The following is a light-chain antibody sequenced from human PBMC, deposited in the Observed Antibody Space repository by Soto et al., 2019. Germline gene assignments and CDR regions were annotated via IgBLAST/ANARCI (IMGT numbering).Light chain of an antibody. CDR1: QSLSGY. V-gene: IGKV3-11*01. Sequence: EIVLTQSPATLSLSLGERATLSCRASQSLSGYLAWYQQKPGQPHRLLIYGASHRATGIPARFTGTGSGTDFTLTISRLEPEDFAVYYCQDRGNWPIYTFGGGTKLDLK. J-gene: IGKJ4*01. CDR2: GAS. CDR3: QDRGNWPIYT.